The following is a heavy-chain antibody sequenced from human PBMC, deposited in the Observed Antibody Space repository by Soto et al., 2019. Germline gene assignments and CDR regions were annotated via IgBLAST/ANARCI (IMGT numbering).Heavy chain of an antibody. CDR3: AKFFVETGSNSGWPWSFHY. V-gene: IGHV3-72*01. CDR2: TRRTAYSYTT. Sequence: EVQLVESGGGLVQPGESLRLSCAASGFTFSDHYMDWVRQAPGKGLELVGRTRRTAYSYTTEYVASVEGRFTISRDDSKNSLYLQMNSLRAEDAAVYYCAKFFVETGSNSGWPWSFHYWGQGTLVTVSS. J-gene: IGHJ4*02. CDR1: GFTFSDHY. D-gene: IGHD6-25*01.